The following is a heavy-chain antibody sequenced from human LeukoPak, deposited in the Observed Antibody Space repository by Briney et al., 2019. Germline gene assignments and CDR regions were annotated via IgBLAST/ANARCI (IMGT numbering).Heavy chain of an antibody. Sequence: GGSLRLSCAASGFTFSSYAVSWVRQAPGKGLEWVSAISGSGGSTYYADSVKGRFTISRDNSKNTLYLQMNSLRAEDTAVYYCAKGYDFWSGVPFDYWGQGTLVTVSS. D-gene: IGHD3-3*01. CDR1: GFTFSSYA. V-gene: IGHV3-23*01. CDR2: ISGSGGST. J-gene: IGHJ4*02. CDR3: AKGYDFWSGVPFDY.